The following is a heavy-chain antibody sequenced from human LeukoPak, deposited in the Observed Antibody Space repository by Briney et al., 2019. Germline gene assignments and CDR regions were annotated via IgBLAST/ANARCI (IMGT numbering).Heavy chain of an antibody. D-gene: IGHD3-16*02. CDR1: GGSISSYY. J-gene: IGHJ4*02. V-gene: IGHV4-59*06. CDR3: ARNGITFGGVILYFDY. CDR2: IYYSGST. Sequence: SETLSLTCTVSGGSISSYYWSWIRQPPGKGLEWIGYIYYSGSTYYNPSLKSRVTISVDTSKNQFSLKLSSVTAADTAVYYCARNGITFGGVILYFDYWGQGTLVTVSS.